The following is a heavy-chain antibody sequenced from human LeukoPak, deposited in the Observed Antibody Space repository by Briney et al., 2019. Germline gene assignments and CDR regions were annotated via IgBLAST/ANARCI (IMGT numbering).Heavy chain of an antibody. CDR2: ISSSGSTI. V-gene: IGHV3-11*04. D-gene: IGHD4-17*01. J-gene: IGHJ5*02. CDR1: GFTFSDYY. CDR3: ARDANGDYGYWFDP. Sequence: PGGSLRLSCAASGFTFSDYYMSWIRQAPGKGLEWVSYISSSGSTIYYADSVKGRFTISRDNAKNSLYLQMNSLRAEHTAVYYCARDANGDYGYWFDPWGQGTLVTVSS.